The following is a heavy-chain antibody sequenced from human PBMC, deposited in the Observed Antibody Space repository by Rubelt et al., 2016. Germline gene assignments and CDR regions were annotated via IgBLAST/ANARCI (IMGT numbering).Heavy chain of an antibody. J-gene: IGHJ3*02. D-gene: IGHD3-10*01. CDR2: ISYDGSNK. V-gene: IGHV3-30*18. Sequence: QVQLVESGGGVVQPGRSLRLSCAASGFTFSSYGMHWVRQAPGKGLEWVAVISYDGSNKYYADFVKGRFTISRDNFKKTLYLQMNSLRAEDTAVYYCAKDLWFGEENGAVDIWGQGTMVTVSS. CDR3: AKDLWFGEENGAVDI. CDR1: GFTFSSYG.